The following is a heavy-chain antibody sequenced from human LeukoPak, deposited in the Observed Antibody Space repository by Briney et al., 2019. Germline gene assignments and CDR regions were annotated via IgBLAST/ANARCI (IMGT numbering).Heavy chain of an antibody. CDR1: GYSFTSYW. J-gene: IGHJ4*02. D-gene: IGHD6-6*01. Sequence: GDSLKISCKGSGYSFTSYWIGWVRQLPGKGLGWMGITYPGDSDTRYSPSFQGHVTIPAEKSITTAYLKWRSLKASDTAMYYCARRSSIGACLFDYGGRGTLVTVST. CDR3: ARRSSIGACLFDY. V-gene: IGHV5-51*01. CDR2: TYPGDSDT.